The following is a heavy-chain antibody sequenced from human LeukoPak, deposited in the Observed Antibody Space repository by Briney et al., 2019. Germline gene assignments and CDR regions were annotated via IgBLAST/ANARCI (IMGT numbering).Heavy chain of an antibody. CDR3: ARLGYSGYESPDNYYYGMDV. J-gene: IGHJ6*02. V-gene: IGHV5-51*01. CDR2: IYSGVGDT. Sequence: GEFLKICCKGSGYSFTSYWIGGVRQMPGKKLEWMSGIYSGVGDTRYSPSFQGQVTISADKSMSTVYLKWSSVTASDTAMYYCARLGYSGYESPDNYYYGMDVWGQGTTVTVSS. D-gene: IGHD5-12*01. CDR1: GYSFTSYW.